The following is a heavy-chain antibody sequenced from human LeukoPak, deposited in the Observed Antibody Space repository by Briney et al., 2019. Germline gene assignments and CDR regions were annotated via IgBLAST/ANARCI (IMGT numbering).Heavy chain of an antibody. CDR1: GFTFSRYG. D-gene: IGHD3-22*01. Sequence: GRSLRLSCAASGFTFSRYGMHWVRQAPGKGLEWVAVIWYDGINKYYADSVKGRFTISRDNSKNTLYLQMNSLRAEDTAVYYCARNYDSSGFHVFDIWGQGTMATVSS. CDR2: IWYDGINK. J-gene: IGHJ3*02. CDR3: ARNYDSSGFHVFDI. V-gene: IGHV3-33*01.